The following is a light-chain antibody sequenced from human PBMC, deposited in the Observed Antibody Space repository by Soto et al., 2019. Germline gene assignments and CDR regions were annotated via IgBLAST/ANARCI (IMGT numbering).Light chain of an antibody. Sequence: EIVLTQSPGTLSLSPGERATLSCRASQSVSSNYLAWYQQKPGQAPRLLIKGASRRATDIPDRFSGSGSGTDFTLTISRLEPEDFAVYYCQQYDTSPAFGQGTKLEIK. J-gene: IGKJ1*01. CDR2: GAS. V-gene: IGKV3-20*01. CDR1: QSVSSNY. CDR3: QQYDTSPA.